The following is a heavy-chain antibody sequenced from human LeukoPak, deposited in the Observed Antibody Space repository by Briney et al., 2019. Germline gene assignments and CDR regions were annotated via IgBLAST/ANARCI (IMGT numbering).Heavy chain of an antibody. CDR3: ASRAHFWSGPGG. CDR1: GFTFHTYW. J-gene: IGHJ4*02. D-gene: IGHD3-3*02. Sequence: PGGSLRLSCAASGFTFHTYWMNWVRQAPGKGLEWVANIKQDGSEKYYVDSVKGRFTISRDNAKNSLSLQMNSLRVEDTAVYYCASRAHFWSGPGGWGQGTLVTVSS. V-gene: IGHV3-7*01. CDR2: IKQDGSEK.